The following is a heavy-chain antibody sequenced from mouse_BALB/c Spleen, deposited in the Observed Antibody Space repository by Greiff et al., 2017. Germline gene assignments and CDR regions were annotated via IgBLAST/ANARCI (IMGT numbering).Heavy chain of an antibody. J-gene: IGHJ4*01. CDR1: GYTFTDYN. CDR3: ARYPVYYAMDY. Sequence: VQLQQSRPELVKPGASVKISCKASGYTFTDYNMHWVKQSHGKSLEWIGYIYPYNGGTGYNQKFKSKATLTVDNSSSTAYMELRSLTSEDSAVYYCARYPVYYAMDYWGQGTSVTVSS. V-gene: IGHV1S29*02. CDR2: IYPYNGGT.